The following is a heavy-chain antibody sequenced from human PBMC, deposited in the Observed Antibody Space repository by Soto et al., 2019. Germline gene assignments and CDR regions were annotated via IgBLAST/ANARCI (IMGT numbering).Heavy chain of an antibody. CDR2: IYYSGST. CDR3: ARGGVVWTFDY. D-gene: IGHD2-8*02. V-gene: IGHV4-59*01. J-gene: IGHJ4*02. CDR1: GGSISSYY. Sequence: SETLSLTCTVSGGSISSYYWSWIRQPPGKGLEWIGYIYYSGSTNYNPSLKSRVTISVDTSKNQFSLKLSSVTAADTAVYYCARGGVVWTFDYWGQGTLVTVSS.